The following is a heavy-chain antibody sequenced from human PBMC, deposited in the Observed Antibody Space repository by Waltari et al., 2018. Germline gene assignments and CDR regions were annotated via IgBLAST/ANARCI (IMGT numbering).Heavy chain of an antibody. Sequence: EVQLVESGDGLVQPGGSLRLSCAASGFTFSSYAMHWVRQAPGTGLEYVSAISSNGGSTYYADSVKGRFTISRDNSKNTPYLQMGSLRAEDMAVYYCARELVEVRGVTYYYYGMDVWGQGTTVTVSS. D-gene: IGHD3-10*01. V-gene: IGHV3-64*02. CDR3: ARELVEVRGVTYYYYGMDV. CDR2: ISSNGGST. CDR1: GFTFSSYA. J-gene: IGHJ6*02.